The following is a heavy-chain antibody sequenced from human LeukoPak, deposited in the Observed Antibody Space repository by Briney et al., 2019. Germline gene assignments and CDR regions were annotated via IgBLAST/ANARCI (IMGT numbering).Heavy chain of an antibody. CDR3: ARVGSTVAAGTPDY. Sequence: LGGSLRLSCAASGFTFSDYYMSWIHQAPGKGLEWVSYISGSGSHTTYADSVRGRLTISRDNAKNSLSLQVNSLRADDTAVYYCARVGSTVAAGTPDYWGQGTLVTVSS. J-gene: IGHJ4*02. CDR1: GFTFSDYY. CDR2: ISGSGSHT. D-gene: IGHD6-13*01. V-gene: IGHV3-11*06.